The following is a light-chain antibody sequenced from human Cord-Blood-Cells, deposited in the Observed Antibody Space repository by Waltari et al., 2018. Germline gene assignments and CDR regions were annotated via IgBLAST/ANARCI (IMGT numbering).Light chain of an antibody. V-gene: IGKV1-39*01. CDR1: QSISSY. CDR3: QQSYSTPLT. J-gene: IGKJ4*01. Sequence: DIQMTQSPSSLSASVGDRVTITCLASQSISSYLNWYQQKPGKAPKLLIYAASSLHSGVPSRFSGSGSGTDFTLTISSLQPEDFATYYCQQSYSTPLTFGGGTKVEIK. CDR2: AAS.